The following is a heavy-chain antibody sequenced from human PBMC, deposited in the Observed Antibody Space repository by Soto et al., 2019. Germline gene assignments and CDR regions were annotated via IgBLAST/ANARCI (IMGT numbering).Heavy chain of an antibody. J-gene: IGHJ4*02. Sequence: PGESLKISCKGSGYNFAGYWIAWVRQMPGKGLELMGIIYPSDSDTKYSPSFQGQVTISADKSISTAYLQWSSLKASDTAMYYCARSKVAGAGPGFDYWGQGSLVTVSS. V-gene: IGHV5-51*01. CDR2: IYPSDSDT. CDR1: GYNFAGYW. D-gene: IGHD6-19*01. CDR3: ARSKVAGAGPGFDY.